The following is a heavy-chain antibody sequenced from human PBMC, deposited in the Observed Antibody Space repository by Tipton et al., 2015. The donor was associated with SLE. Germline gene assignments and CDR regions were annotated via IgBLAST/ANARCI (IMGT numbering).Heavy chain of an antibody. V-gene: IGHV3-21*04. J-gene: IGHJ3*02. CDR3: AKDDMVAMGDAFDI. CDR2: ISSSSSYI. Sequence: GSLRLSCAASGFTFSSYSMNWVRQAPGKGLEWVSSISSSSSYIYYADSVKGRFTISRDNSKNTLYLQMNSLRAEDTAVYYCAKDDMVAMGDAFDIWGQGTMVTVSS. CDR1: GFTFSSYS. D-gene: IGHD5-12*01.